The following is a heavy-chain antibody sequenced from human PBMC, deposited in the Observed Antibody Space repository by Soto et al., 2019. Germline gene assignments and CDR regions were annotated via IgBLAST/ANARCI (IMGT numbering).Heavy chain of an antibody. Sequence: PGGSLRLSCAASGFTFDDYAMHWVRQAPGKGLEWVSGISWNSGSIGYADSVKGRFTISRDNAKNSLYLQMNSLRAEDTALYYCTGSGSYLDAFDIWGQGTMVT. V-gene: IGHV3-9*01. CDR1: GFTFDDYA. J-gene: IGHJ3*02. D-gene: IGHD1-26*01. CDR2: ISWNSGSI. CDR3: TGSGSYLDAFDI.